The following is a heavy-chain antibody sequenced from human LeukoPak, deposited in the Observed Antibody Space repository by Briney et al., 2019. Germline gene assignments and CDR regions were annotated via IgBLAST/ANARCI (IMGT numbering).Heavy chain of an antibody. CDR1: GYTFTSYG. CDR3: ARQVDTSMALPDN. Sequence: ASVKVSCKASGYTFTSYGISWVRQAPGQGLEWMGWISTYNGNTNYAQKVQGRVTMTTDTSTSTAYMELRSLRSDDTAIYYCARQVDTSMALPDNRGHGTLVTVSS. V-gene: IGHV1-18*01. CDR2: ISTYNGNT. J-gene: IGHJ4*03. D-gene: IGHD5-18*01.